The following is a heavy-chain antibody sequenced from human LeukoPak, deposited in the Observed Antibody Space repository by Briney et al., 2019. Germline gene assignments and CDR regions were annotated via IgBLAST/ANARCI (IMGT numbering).Heavy chain of an antibody. D-gene: IGHD3-3*01. Sequence: SETLSLTCTVSGGSISSYYWSWIRQPPGKALEWIGYIYYSGSTNYNPSLKSRVTISVDTSKNQFSLKLSSVTAADTAVYYCARVYHDFWSGYYSAHYFDYWGQGTLVTVSS. CDR3: ARVYHDFWSGYYSAHYFDY. CDR1: GGSISSYY. V-gene: IGHV4-59*01. J-gene: IGHJ4*02. CDR2: IYYSGST.